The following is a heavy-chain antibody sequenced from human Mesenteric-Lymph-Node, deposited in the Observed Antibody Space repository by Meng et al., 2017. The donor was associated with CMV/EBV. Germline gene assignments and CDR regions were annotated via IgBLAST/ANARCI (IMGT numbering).Heavy chain of an antibody. Sequence: GESLKISCATSGFTFSNYAMPWVRQAPGKGLEWVSALSGGGGTTYYADSVKGRFTISRDNSKNTLYLQMNSLRAEDTAVYYCAKNRDYRGPDYWGQGTLVTVSS. CDR3: AKNRDYRGPDY. J-gene: IGHJ4*02. V-gene: IGHV3-23*01. CDR1: GFTFSNYA. CDR2: LSGGGGTT. D-gene: IGHD4-11*01.